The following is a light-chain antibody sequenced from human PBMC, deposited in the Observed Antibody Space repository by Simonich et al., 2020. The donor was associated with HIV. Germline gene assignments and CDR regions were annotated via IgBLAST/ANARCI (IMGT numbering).Light chain of an antibody. Sequence: DIQMTPSPSSLSASLGDIVTLTCRASPIISSYLNWYQQKPGKAPKLLIYAAPSLQSAVPSRFSGSGSGTDFTLTISRLQPEDFATYYCQQSYSTTFGGGTKVEIK. J-gene: IGKJ4*01. CDR2: AAP. CDR3: QQSYSTT. V-gene: IGKV1-39*01. CDR1: PIISSY.